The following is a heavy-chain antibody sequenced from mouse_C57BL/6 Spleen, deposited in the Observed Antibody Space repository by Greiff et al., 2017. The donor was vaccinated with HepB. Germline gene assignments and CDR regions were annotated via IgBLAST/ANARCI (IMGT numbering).Heavy chain of an antibody. J-gene: IGHJ4*01. CDR3: ARGVTTLIDYAMDY. D-gene: IGHD2-5*01. CDR1: GYTLTSYW. Sequence: VQLQESGAELVRPGASVKLSCKASGYTLTSYWMHWVKQRPGRGLEWIGRIDPNSGGTKYNEKFKSKATLTVDKPSSTAYMQLSSLTSEDSAVYYCARGVTTLIDYAMDYWGQGTSVTVSS. V-gene: IGHV1-72*01. CDR2: IDPNSGGT.